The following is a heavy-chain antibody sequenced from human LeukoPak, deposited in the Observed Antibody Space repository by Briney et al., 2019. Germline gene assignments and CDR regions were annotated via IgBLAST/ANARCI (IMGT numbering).Heavy chain of an antibody. Sequence: PGGSLRLSCAASGFTFSSYWMSWVRQAPGKGLEWVANIKQGGSEKYYVDSVKGRFTISRDNAKNSLYLQMNSLRAEDTAVYYCARGTIAAAGYYYFDYWDQGTQVTVSS. D-gene: IGHD6-13*01. CDR1: GFTFSSYW. J-gene: IGHJ4*02. CDR2: IKQGGSEK. CDR3: ARGTIAAAGYYYFDY. V-gene: IGHV3-7*04.